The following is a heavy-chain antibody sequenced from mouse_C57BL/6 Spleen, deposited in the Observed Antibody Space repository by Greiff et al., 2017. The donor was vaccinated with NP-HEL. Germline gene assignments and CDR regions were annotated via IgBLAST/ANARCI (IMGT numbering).Heavy chain of an antibody. CDR1: GFTFSDYH. J-gene: IGHJ1*03. D-gene: IGHD1-1*01. Sequence: EVMLVESGGGLVQPGGSLKLSCAASGFTFSDYHMYWVRQTPEKRLEWVAYISNGGGSTYYPDTVKGRFTISRDNAKNTLYLQMSRLKSEDTAMYYCARHYYGSSFEGYFDVWGTGTTVTVSS. CDR2: ISNGGGST. CDR3: ARHYYGSSFEGYFDV. V-gene: IGHV5-12*01.